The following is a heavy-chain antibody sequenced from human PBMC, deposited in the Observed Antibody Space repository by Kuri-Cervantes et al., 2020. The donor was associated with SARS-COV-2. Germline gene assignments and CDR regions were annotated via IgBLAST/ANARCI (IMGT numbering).Heavy chain of an antibody. D-gene: IGHD4-17*01. CDR1: GGTFSSYA. CDR2: IIPIFGTA. J-gene: IGHJ6*02. Sequence: SVKVPCKASGGTFSSYAISWVRQAPGQGLEWMGGIIPIFGTANYAQKFQGRVTITADESTSTAYMELSSLRSEDTAVYYCARVVGDYPYYYYYGMDVWGQGTTVTVSS. V-gene: IGHV1-69*13. CDR3: ARVVGDYPYYYYYGMDV.